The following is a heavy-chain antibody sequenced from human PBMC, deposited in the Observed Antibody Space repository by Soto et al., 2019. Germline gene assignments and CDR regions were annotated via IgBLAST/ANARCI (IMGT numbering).Heavy chain of an antibody. D-gene: IGHD5-18*01. CDR3: ARGVDTAMAY. CDR1: GGSISSGGYD. V-gene: IGHV4-31*03. CDR2: IYYSGRT. Sequence: QVQLQESGPGLVKPSQTLSLTCTVSGGSISSGGYDWSCIRQRPGKGLEWIGYIYYSGRTYYNPSLKNRVTISVDTSKNQFSLKLSSVTAADTAVYYCARGVDTAMAYWGQGTLVTVSS. J-gene: IGHJ4*02.